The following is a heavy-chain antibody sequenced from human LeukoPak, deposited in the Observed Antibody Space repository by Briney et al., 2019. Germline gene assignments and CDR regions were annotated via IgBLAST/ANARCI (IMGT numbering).Heavy chain of an antibody. Sequence: SETLSLTCAVYGGSFSGYYWSWIRQAPGRGLEGIGEINHSGSPNYNPSLKSRVTISVDTSKNQFSLKLSSVTAADTAVYYCARGQERRYYYYYYMDVWGKGTTVTVSS. V-gene: IGHV4-34*01. CDR3: ARGQERRYYYYYYMDV. D-gene: IGHD5-24*01. CDR2: INHSGSP. J-gene: IGHJ6*03. CDR1: GGSFSGYY.